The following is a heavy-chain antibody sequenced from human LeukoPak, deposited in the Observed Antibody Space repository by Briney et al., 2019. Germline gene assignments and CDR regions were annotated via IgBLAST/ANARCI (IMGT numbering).Heavy chain of an antibody. CDR3: ARARTPQLDS. CDR1: GFSFSDYS. J-gene: IGHJ4*02. CDR2: ISPSSRYI. V-gene: IGHV3-21*04. Sequence: GGSLRLSCAASGFSFSDYSIDWVRQAPGKGLEWVSSISPSSRYIYYADSVKGRFTISRDNAKNSLYLQMSSLRAEDTAVYYCARARTPQLDSWGQGTLVTVSS.